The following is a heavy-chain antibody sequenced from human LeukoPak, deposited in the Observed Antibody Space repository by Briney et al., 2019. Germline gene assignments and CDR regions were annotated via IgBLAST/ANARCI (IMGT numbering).Heavy chain of an antibody. D-gene: IGHD3-10*02. CDR3: ARDRASYYYVDTYIPVGFDS. CDR1: GYTITSDF. V-gene: IGHV1-46*01. CDR2: SNPTNGDA. Sequence: GASVKLSCKASGYTITSDFMHWVRLAPGHGLEWMGISNPTNGDATYSQKFQGRVAMTRDTSANTFYMELSSLRSDDTAVYYCARDRASYYYVDTYIPVGFDSWGQGTLVTVSS. J-gene: IGHJ4*02.